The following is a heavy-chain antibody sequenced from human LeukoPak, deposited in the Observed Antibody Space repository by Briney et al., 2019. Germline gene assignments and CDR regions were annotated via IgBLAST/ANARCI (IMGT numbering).Heavy chain of an antibody. V-gene: IGHV4-34*01. CDR3: ANGATIFGVVIRVDS. Sequence: SETLSLTCAVYGGSFSGYYWSWIRQPPGKGLEWIGEINHSGSTNYNPSLKSRVTISVDTSKNQFFLKLSSVTAADTAVYYCANGATIFGVVIRVDSWGQGTLVTVSS. CDR2: INHSGST. CDR1: GGSFSGYY. D-gene: IGHD3-3*01. J-gene: IGHJ4*02.